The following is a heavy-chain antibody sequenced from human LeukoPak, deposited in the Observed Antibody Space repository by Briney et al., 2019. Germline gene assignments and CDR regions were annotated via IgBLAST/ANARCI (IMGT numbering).Heavy chain of an antibody. V-gene: IGHV3-30*04. D-gene: IGHD2-15*01. J-gene: IGHJ6*02. Sequence: PGGSLRLSCVASGFTFSTHAMHWVRQAPGKGLEWVAVISYDGSNKYSADSVKGRFTISRDNSKNTLYLQMNSLRAEDTAVYYCAKGICGGSCYYPYYYYGMDVWGQGTTVTVSS. CDR2: ISYDGSNK. CDR3: AKGICGGSCYYPYYYYGMDV. CDR1: GFTFSTHA.